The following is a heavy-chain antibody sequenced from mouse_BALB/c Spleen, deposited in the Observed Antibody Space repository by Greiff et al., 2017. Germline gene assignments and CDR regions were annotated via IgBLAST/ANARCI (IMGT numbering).Heavy chain of an antibody. CDR2: ISSGGSYT. CDR3: ARVYYYGSYYAMDY. D-gene: IGHD1-1*01. V-gene: IGHV5-9-4*01. CDR1: GFTFSSYA. J-gene: IGHJ4*01. Sequence: EVQLVESGGGLVKPGGSLKLSCAASGFTFSSYAMSWVRQSPEKRLEWVAEISSGGSYTYYPDTVTGRFTISRDNAKNTLYLEMSSLRSEDTAMYYCARVYYYGSYYAMDYWGQGTSVTVSS.